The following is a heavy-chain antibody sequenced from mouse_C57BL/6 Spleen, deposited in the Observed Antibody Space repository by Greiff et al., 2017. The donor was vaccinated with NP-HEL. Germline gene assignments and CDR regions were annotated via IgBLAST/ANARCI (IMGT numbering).Heavy chain of an antibody. Sequence: VQLQQSGPVLVKPGASVKMSCKASGYTFTDYYMNWVKQSHGKSLEWIGVINPYNGGTSYNQKFKGKATLTVDKSSSTAYMELNSLTSEDSAVYYCANGGYAMDYWGQGTSVTVSS. CDR3: ANGGYAMDY. J-gene: IGHJ4*01. CDR2: INPYNGGT. V-gene: IGHV1-19*01. CDR1: GYTFTDYY.